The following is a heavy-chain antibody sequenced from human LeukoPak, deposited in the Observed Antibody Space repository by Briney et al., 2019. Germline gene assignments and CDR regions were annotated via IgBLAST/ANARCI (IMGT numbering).Heavy chain of an antibody. CDR2: ISGSGGST. D-gene: IGHD2-2*02. Sequence: PGGSLRLSXAASGFTFSSYAMSWVRQPPGKGLEWVSAISGSGGSTYYADSVKGRFTISRDNSKNTLYLQMNSLRAEDTAVYYCAPAPQYQLLYEGHYFDYWGQGTLVTVSS. V-gene: IGHV3-23*01. J-gene: IGHJ4*02. CDR3: APAPQYQLLYEGHYFDY. CDR1: GFTFSSYA.